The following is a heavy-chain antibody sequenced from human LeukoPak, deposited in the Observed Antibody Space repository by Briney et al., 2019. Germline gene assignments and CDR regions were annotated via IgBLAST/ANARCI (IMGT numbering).Heavy chain of an antibody. J-gene: IGHJ6*03. CDR3: ARVGATVSYYYMDV. D-gene: IGHD4-17*01. CDR2: ISSSSSYI. CDR1: GFTFSSYS. Sequence: GGSLRLSCAASGFTFSSYSMNWVRQAPGKGLEWVSSISSSSSYIYYADSVKGRFTISRDNAKNSLYLQMNSLRAEDTAVYYCARVGATVSYYYMDVWGKGTTVTVSS. V-gene: IGHV3-21*01.